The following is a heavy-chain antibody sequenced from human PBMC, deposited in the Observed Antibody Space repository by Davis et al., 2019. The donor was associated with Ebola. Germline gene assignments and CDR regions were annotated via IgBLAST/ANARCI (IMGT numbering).Heavy chain of an antibody. CDR2: IKTDGSET. CDR1: GFTFSSSW. Sequence: PGGSLRLSCAASGFTFSSSWMHWVRQAPGKGLVWVSRIKTDGSETTHADSVKGRFTISRDNAKNTLYLQMNSLRVEDTAVYYCAKDRIRNYNYGQHFDFWGQGTLVTVSS. CDR3: AKDRIRNYNYGQHFDF. V-gene: IGHV3-74*01. D-gene: IGHD5-24*01. J-gene: IGHJ4*02.